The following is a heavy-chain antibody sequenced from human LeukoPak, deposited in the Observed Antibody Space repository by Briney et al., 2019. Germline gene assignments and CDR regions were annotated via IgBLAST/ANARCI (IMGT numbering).Heavy chain of an antibody. D-gene: IGHD6-13*01. CDR1: GGSFSGYY. CDR3: ASPIAAAGTPNGAFDI. V-gene: IGHV4-34*01. Sequence: PSETLSLTCAVYGGSFSGYYWSWIRQPPGKGLEWVGEINHSGSTNYNPSLKSRVTISVDTSKNQFSLKLSSVTAADTAVYYCASPIAAAGTPNGAFDIWGQGTMVTVSS. J-gene: IGHJ3*02. CDR2: INHSGST.